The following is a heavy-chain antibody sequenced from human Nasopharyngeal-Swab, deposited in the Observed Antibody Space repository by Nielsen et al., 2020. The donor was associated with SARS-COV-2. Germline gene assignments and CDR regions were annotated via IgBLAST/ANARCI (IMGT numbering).Heavy chain of an antibody. J-gene: IGHJ6*02. CDR2: IYPGDSDT. V-gene: IGHV5-51*01. CDR3: ARSGTYYGMDV. D-gene: IGHD1-26*01. CDR1: GYNFASYW. Sequence: GESLKISCKASGYNFASYWIGWVRQMPGRGLEWMGIIYPGDSDTRYSPSLQGQVTISVDKSINTAFLHSSSLKASDIATYYCARSGTYYGMDVWGQGTTVIVSS.